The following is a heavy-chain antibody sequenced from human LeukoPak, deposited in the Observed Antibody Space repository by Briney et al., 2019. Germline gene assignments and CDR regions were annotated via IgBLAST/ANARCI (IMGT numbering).Heavy chain of an antibody. J-gene: IGHJ2*01. CDR1: GGSISNCGYY. V-gene: IGHV4-30-4*01. Sequence: SETLSLTCPVSGGSISNCGYYWIWIRQPPGKGLEWIGYIYYSGSTYYNPSLKSRVTISVETSKNQFSLKLSSVTAADTAVYCFSRGGKAAVRFDLWGRGTLVTVSS. CDR3: SRGGKAAVRFDL. CDR2: IYYSGST. D-gene: IGHD3-10*01.